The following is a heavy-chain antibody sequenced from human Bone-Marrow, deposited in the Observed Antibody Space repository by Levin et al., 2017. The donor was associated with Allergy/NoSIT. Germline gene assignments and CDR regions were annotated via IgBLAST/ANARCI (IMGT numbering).Heavy chain of an antibody. D-gene: IGHD3-9*01. CDR2: IRSKAYGGTT. CDR1: GFTFGDYA. Sequence: GESLKISCTASGFTFGDYAMSWFRQAPGKGLEWVGFIRSKAYGGTTEYAASVKGRFTISRDDSKSIAYLQMNSLKTEDTAVYYCTRASIDDILTGYVAFDIWGQGTMVTVSS. CDR3: TRASIDDILTGYVAFDI. V-gene: IGHV3-49*03. J-gene: IGHJ3*02.